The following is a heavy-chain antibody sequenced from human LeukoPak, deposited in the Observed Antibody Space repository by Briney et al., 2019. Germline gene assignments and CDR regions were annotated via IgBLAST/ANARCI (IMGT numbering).Heavy chain of an antibody. D-gene: IGHD3-22*01. CDR1: GGSISSGGYY. CDR2: IYYSGST. V-gene: IGHV4-31*03. J-gene: IGHJ3*02. CDR3: ASSNYYDSSGPDAFDI. Sequence: SQTLSLTCTVSGGSISSGGYYWSWIRQHPGKGLEWFGYIYYSGSTYYNPSLKSRVTISVDTSKNQFSLKLSSVTAADTAVYYCASSNYYDSSGPDAFDIWGQGTMVTVSS.